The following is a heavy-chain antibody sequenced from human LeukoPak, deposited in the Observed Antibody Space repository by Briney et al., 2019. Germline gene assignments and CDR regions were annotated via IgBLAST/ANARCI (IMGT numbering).Heavy chain of an antibody. V-gene: IGHV3-23*01. D-gene: IGHD3-22*01. CDR3: AKAHRWAYYDSSGYYGY. J-gene: IGHJ4*02. CDR1: GFTFSSYA. Sequence: LAGGSLRLSCAASGFTFSSYAMSWVRQAPGKGLEWVSAISGSGGSTYYADSVKGRFTISRDNSKNTLYLQMNSLRAEDTAVYYCAKAHRWAYYDSSGYYGYWGQGTLVTVSS. CDR2: ISGSGGST.